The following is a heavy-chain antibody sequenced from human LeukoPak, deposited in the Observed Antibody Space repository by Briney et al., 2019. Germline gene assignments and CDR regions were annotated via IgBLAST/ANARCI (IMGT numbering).Heavy chain of an antibody. CDR3: ARADLRGYSLDY. CDR1: GFTFSSYD. J-gene: IGHJ4*02. Sequence: GGSLRLSCAASGFTFSSYDMHWVRQTTGRGLEWVSGIGTAGDTYSPGSVKGRFTISRENAKNSLYLQMNSLRAGDTAVYYCARADLRGYSLDYWGQGILVTVSS. CDR2: IGTAGDT. V-gene: IGHV3-13*01. D-gene: IGHD5-18*01.